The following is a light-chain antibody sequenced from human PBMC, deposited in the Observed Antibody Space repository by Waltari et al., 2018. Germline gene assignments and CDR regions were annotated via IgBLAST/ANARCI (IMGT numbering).Light chain of an antibody. CDR2: STY. J-gene: IGKJ4*01. V-gene: IGKV3-20*01. CDR3: QQYDGIVVT. CDR1: QTVSTIA. Sequence: EIVFTQSPGTLSLSPGARASLSCRASQTVSTIALSWYQQKPGQAPRVLIYSTYNRATGIPDRFSGSGSGTDFTLTINRLAPEDFAMYYCQQYDGIVVTFGGGTKVEI.